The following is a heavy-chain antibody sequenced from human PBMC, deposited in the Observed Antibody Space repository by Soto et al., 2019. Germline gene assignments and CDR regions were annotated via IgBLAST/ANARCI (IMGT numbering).Heavy chain of an antibody. V-gene: IGHV1-2*02. D-gene: IGHD6-13*01. Sequence: GSSVKVSCKASGYTFTGYYMHWVRQAPGQGPEWMGWINPNSGGKKYAQKFQDRVTMTRDTSISTASLELSSLRSDDTGVYYCARGGDSSSWYAPCAPGGDYYYGMDVWGQGTTVTVSS. CDR3: ARGGDSSSWYAPCAPGGDYYYGMDV. J-gene: IGHJ6*02. CDR1: GYTFTGYY. CDR2: INPNSGGK.